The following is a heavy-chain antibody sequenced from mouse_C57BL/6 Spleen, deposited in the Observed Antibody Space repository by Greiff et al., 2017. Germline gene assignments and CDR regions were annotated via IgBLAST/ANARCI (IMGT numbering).Heavy chain of an antibody. Sequence: VQLQQSGPELVKPGASVKISCKASGYSFTDYNMNWVKQSNGKSLEWIGVINPNYGTTNYNQKFKGKATLTVDKSSSTAYMQLSSLTSEDSAVYYCAIYGSSPWYFDVWGTGTTVTVSS. D-gene: IGHD1-1*01. CDR1: GYSFTDYN. V-gene: IGHV1-39*01. J-gene: IGHJ1*03. CDR2: INPNYGTT. CDR3: AIYGSSPWYFDV.